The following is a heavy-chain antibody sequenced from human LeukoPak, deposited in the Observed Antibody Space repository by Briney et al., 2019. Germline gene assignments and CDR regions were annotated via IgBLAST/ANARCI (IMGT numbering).Heavy chain of an antibody. V-gene: IGHV3-21*01. D-gene: IGHD6-25*01. CDR1: GFTFTDYS. J-gene: IGHJ6*03. CDR3: ARDGSGFYYYYYRDV. Sequence: GGSLRLSCAASGFTFTDYSMTWVPQAPGQGLEWVSSISTVSTYTFYSDSVKGRFTISRDNRKNTLYLQMSSGSAEDTAVYYCARDGSGFYYYYYRDVWGRGTAVSVSS. CDR2: ISTVSTYT.